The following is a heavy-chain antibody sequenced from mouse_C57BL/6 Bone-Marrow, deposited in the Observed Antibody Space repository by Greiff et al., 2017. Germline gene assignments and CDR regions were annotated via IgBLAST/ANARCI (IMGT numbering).Heavy chain of an antibody. Sequence: QVQLQQPGAELVRPGSSVKLSCKASGYTFTSYWMDWVKQRPGQGLEWIGNIYPSDSETHYNQKFKDKATLTVDKSSSTAYMQLSSLTSEDSAVYDCARNYDGNSYNYWGQGTTLTVSS. CDR3: ARNYDGNSYNY. CDR1: GYTFTSYW. J-gene: IGHJ2*01. D-gene: IGHD1-1*01. CDR2: IYPSDSET. V-gene: IGHV1-61*01.